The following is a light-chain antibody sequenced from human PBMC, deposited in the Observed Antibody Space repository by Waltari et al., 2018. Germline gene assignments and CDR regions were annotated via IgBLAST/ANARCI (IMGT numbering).Light chain of an antibody. CDR1: RSAVRGSNY. CDR2: EVS. Sequence: QSALTQPASVSGSPGQSITISCTGTRSAVRGSNYVSCSQQHPGKGPRVMIYEVSNRPSGVSNRFSGSKSGNTASLTISGLQAEDEADYFCFSYTSSSTFYVFGTGTTVTVL. CDR3: FSYTSSSTFYV. V-gene: IGLV2-14*01. J-gene: IGLJ1*01.